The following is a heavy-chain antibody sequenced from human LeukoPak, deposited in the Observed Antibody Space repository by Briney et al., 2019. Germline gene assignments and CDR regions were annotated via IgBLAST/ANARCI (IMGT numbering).Heavy chain of an antibody. Sequence: ASVKVSCKASGYTFTSYGISWVRQAPGQGLEWMGWISAYNGNTNYAQKLQGRVTMTTDTSTSTAYMELRSLRSEDTAVYYCARGRGPNVLLWFGELFRGYYYYYMDVWGKGTTVTISS. CDR3: ARGRGPNVLLWFGELFRGYYYYYMDV. CDR2: ISAYNGNT. D-gene: IGHD3-10*01. J-gene: IGHJ6*03. V-gene: IGHV1-18*01. CDR1: GYTFTSYG.